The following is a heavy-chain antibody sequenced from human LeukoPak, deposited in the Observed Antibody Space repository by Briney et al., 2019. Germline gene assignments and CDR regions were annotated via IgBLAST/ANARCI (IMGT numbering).Heavy chain of an antibody. Sequence: GRSLRLSCAASGFTFSSYGMHWVRQAPGKGLEWVAVIWYDGSNKYYADSVKGRFTISRDNSKNTLYLQMSSLRAEDTAVYYCAAHIGSDVFDIWGQGTMVTVSS. CDR2: IWYDGSNK. CDR1: GFTFSSYG. CDR3: AAHIGSDVFDI. V-gene: IGHV3-33*01. J-gene: IGHJ3*02. D-gene: IGHD2-21*01.